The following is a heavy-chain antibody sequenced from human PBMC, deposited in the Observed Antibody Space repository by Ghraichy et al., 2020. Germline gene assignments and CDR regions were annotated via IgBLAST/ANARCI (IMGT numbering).Heavy chain of an antibody. J-gene: IGHJ6*02. CDR1: GFTVNTNY. Sequence: GESLNISCAASGFTVNTNYMTWVRQAPGKGLEWVSVIHGGGTTYYADSVKGRFTISRDNSKNTLYLQMNSLRAEDTAVYYCPRDSASYGMDVWGQGTAVTVPS. V-gene: IGHV3-53*01. D-gene: IGHD1-26*01. CDR3: PRDSASYGMDV. CDR2: IHGGGTT.